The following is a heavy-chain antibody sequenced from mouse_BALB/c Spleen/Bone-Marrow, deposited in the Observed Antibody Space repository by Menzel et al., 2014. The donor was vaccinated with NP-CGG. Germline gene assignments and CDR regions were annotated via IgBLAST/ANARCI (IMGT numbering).Heavy chain of an antibody. CDR3: TRVITAVLATRAMDY. D-gene: IGHD1-1*01. CDR2: IYPGNSDT. V-gene: IGHV1-5*01. J-gene: IGHJ4*01. CDR1: GYTFTSYW. Sequence: DVKLVESGPELVKPGASVRISCKASGYTFTSYWMHWVKQRPGQGLEWIGAIYPGNSDTSYNQKFKGKAKLTAVTSTSTAYMELSSLTNEDSAVYYCTRVITAVLATRAMDYWGQGSSVTVSS.